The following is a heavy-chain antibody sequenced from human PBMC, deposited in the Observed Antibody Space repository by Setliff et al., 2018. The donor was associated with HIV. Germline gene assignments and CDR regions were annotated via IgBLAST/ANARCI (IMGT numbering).Heavy chain of an antibody. J-gene: IGHJ4*02. V-gene: IGHV4-38-2*01. CDR3: ARGRMFGEFDFDY. CDR2: IYHSGST. Sequence: PSETLSLTCAVSGYSISSGYYWGWIRQPPGTGLEWIGSIYHSGSTYYNPSLKSRVTISPDTSKNQFSLKLQSVTAADTAVYYCARGRMFGEFDFDYWGQGTLVTVSS. CDR1: GYSISSGYY. D-gene: IGHD3-10*02.